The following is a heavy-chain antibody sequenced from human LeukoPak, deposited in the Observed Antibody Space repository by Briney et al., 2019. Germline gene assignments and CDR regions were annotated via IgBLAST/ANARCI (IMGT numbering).Heavy chain of an antibody. CDR1: GYTFTSNG. Sequence: GASVKVSCKASGYTFTSNGIIWVRQAPGQGLEWMGWINPDNDKTEYGQTFQGRLTMTTDTSTSTIFMELRSLRSDDTAVYYCARVYGYYYYYMDVWCEGTTVTVSS. CDR3: ARVYGYYYYYMDV. CDR2: INPDNDKT. V-gene: IGHV1-18*01. J-gene: IGHJ6*03. D-gene: IGHD4-17*01.